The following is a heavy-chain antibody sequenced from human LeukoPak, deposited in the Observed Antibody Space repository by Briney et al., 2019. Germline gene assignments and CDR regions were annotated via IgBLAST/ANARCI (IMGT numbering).Heavy chain of an antibody. CDR1: GGSISSYY. CDR3: ARDCSGGSCYDY. Sequence: SETLSLTCTVSGGSISSYYWSWIRQPPGKRLEWIGYIYYSGSTNYNPSLKSRVTISVDTSKNQFSLKLSSVTAADTAVYYCARDCSGGSCYDYWGQGTLVTVSS. V-gene: IGHV4-59*01. D-gene: IGHD2-15*01. CDR2: IYYSGST. J-gene: IGHJ4*02.